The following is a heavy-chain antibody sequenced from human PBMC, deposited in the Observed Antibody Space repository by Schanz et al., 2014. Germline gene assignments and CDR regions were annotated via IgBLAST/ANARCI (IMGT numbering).Heavy chain of an antibody. D-gene: IGHD6-13*01. CDR2: IGGSDGNT. CDR3: ARNIIATARAYDI. V-gene: IGHV1-18*01. J-gene: IGHJ3*02. Sequence: QVQLVQSGAEVKKPGASVKVSCKASGYTFTRSGISWVRQAPGQGLEWMGWIGGSDGNTNFAQKFQGRVTMTTDTSTSTAYMELRSLRSDDTAVYYCARNIIATARAYDIWGQGTMVTVSS. CDR1: GYTFTRSG.